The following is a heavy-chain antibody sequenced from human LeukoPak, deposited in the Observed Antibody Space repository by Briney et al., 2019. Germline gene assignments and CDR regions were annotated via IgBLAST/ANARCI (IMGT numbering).Heavy chain of an antibody. D-gene: IGHD3-22*01. CDR3: ASLLYDSSGYLDAFDI. CDR2: IYYSVST. Sequence: PSETLSLTCTVSGGSISSTNYYWGWIRQPPGKGLEWIGSIYYSVSTFYNPSLKSRVVLSVDRSKNQFSLKLSSVTAADTAVYYCASLLYDSSGYLDAFDIWGQGTMVTVSS. CDR1: GGSISSTNYY. V-gene: IGHV4-39*07. J-gene: IGHJ3*02.